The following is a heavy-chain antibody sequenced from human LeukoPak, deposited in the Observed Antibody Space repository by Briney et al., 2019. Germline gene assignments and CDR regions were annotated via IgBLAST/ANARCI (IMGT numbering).Heavy chain of an antibody. CDR2: ISWNSGSI. Sequence: GRSLRPSCAASGFTFDDYAMHWVRHAPGKGLEWVSGISWNSGSIGYADSVKGRFTISRDNAKNSLYLQMNSLRAEDTALYYCAKSLSRYCSGGSCYLGFDYWGQGTLVTVSS. J-gene: IGHJ4*02. CDR1: GFTFDDYA. V-gene: IGHV3-9*01. CDR3: AKSLSRYCSGGSCYLGFDY. D-gene: IGHD2-15*01.